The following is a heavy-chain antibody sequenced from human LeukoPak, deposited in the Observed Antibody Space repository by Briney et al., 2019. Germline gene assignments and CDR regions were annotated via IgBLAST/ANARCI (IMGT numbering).Heavy chain of an antibody. D-gene: IGHD3-22*01. Sequence: GGSLRLSCAASGFTFSSYAMSWVRQAPGKGLEWVSAISGSGGSTYYADSVKGRFTISRDNSKNTLYLQMSSLRAEDTAVYYCAKDKYYYDSSGYYDYWGQGTLVTVSS. CDR3: AKDKYYYDSSGYYDY. V-gene: IGHV3-23*01. J-gene: IGHJ4*02. CDR1: GFTFSSYA. CDR2: ISGSGGST.